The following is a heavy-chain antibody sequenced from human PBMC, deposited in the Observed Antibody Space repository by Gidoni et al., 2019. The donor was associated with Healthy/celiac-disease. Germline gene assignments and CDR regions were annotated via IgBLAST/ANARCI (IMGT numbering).Heavy chain of an antibody. D-gene: IGHD6-13*01. CDR3: ARDRRIAAAGTGEFDY. CDR2: INPGGGST. Sequence: QLQLVQSGAEDKQPGASVKVSCMASGFAFTSYYMHWVRQAPGQGLEWMGIINPGGGSTSYAQKFQGRVTMTRDTSTSTVYMALSSLRSEDTTVDYCARDRRIAAAGTGEFDYWGQGTLVTVSS. CDR1: GFAFTSYY. V-gene: IGHV1-46*01. J-gene: IGHJ4*02.